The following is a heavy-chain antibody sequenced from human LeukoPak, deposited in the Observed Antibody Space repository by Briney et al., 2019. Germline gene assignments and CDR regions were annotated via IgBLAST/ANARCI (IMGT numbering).Heavy chain of an antibody. V-gene: IGHV3-49*03. Sequence: GGSLRLSCTASGFTFGDYAMSWFRQAPGKGLEWVGFIRSKIYGVTTEYAASVKGRFTISRDDYKSIAYLQMNSLKTEDTAVYYCTRDQYSSGWYDILFDYWGQGTLVTVSS. CDR2: IRSKIYGVTT. D-gene: IGHD6-19*01. CDR1: GFTFGDYA. J-gene: IGHJ4*02. CDR3: TRDQYSSGWYDILFDY.